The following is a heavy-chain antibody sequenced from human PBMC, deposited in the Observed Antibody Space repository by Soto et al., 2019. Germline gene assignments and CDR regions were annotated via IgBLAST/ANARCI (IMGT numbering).Heavy chain of an antibody. D-gene: IGHD5-12*01. CDR1: GGSISSYY. Sequence: SETLSLTCTVSGGSISSYYWSWIRQPPGKGLEWIGYIYYSGSTNYNPSLKSRVTISVDTSKNQFSLKLSSVTAADTAVYYCAAQGGYSGYDSPGDYVYYYYYMDVWGKGTTVTVSS. CDR2: IYYSGST. V-gene: IGHV4-59*01. CDR3: AAQGGYSGYDSPGDYVYYYYYMDV. J-gene: IGHJ6*03.